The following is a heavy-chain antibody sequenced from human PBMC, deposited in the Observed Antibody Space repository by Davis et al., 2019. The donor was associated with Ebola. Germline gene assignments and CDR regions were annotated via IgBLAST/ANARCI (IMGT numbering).Heavy chain of an antibody. J-gene: IGHJ4*02. Sequence: AASVKVSCKASGGTFSSYAISWVRQTPGQGLEWMGRIIPILGIANYAQKLQGRVTMTTDTSTSTAYMELRSLRSDDTAVYYCARVLGVTYPDYWGQGTLVTVSS. CDR2: IIPILGIA. CDR1: GGTFSSYA. D-gene: IGHD3-22*01. V-gene: IGHV1-69*04. CDR3: ARVLGVTYPDY.